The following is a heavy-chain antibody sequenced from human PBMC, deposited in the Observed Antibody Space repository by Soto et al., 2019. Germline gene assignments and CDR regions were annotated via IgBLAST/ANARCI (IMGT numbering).Heavy chain of an antibody. D-gene: IGHD3-10*01. CDR2: IYTSGST. J-gene: IGHJ6*02. CDR3: ARDGTMVRGGTLGMDV. V-gene: IGHV4-4*07. CDR1: GGSISSYY. Sequence: SETLSLTCTVSGGSISSYYWSWIRQPAGKGLEWIGRIYTSGSTNYNPSLKSRVTMSVDTSKNQFSLKLSSVTAADTAVYYCARDGTMVRGGTLGMDVWAKGPRSPSP.